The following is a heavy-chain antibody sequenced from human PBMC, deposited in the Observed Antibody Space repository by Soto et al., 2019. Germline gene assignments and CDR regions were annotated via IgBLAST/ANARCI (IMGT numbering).Heavy chain of an antibody. D-gene: IGHD6-6*01. J-gene: IGHJ4*02. CDR2: ISSSSSYI. V-gene: IGHV3-21*01. CDR3: ARSRGRIAARRLDFGY. Sequence: EVQLVESGGGLVKPGGSLRLSCAASGFTFSSYSMNWVRQAPGKGLEWVSSISSSSSYIYYADSVKGRFTISRDNAKNSLYLQMNSLRAEDTAVYYCARSRGRIAARRLDFGYWGQGTLVTVSS. CDR1: GFTFSSYS.